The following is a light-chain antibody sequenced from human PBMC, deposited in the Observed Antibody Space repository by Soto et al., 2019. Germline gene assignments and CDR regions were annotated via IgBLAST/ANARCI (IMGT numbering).Light chain of an antibody. CDR3: SSYTSSTFYV. J-gene: IGLJ1*01. CDR2: EVS. Sequence: QSVLTQPASVSGSPGQSITISCTGTSSDVGGYNYVSWYQQHPRKAPKLMIYEVSNRPSGVSNRSSGSKSGNTASLTISGLQAEDEADYYCSSYTSSTFYVFGTGTKVTVL. CDR1: SSDVGGYNY. V-gene: IGLV2-14*01.